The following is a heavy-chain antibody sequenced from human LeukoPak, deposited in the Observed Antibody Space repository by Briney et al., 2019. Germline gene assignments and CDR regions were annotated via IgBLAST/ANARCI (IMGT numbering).Heavy chain of an antibody. CDR1: GFTFSDYY. J-gene: IGHJ5*02. V-gene: IGHV3-11*01. CDR2: ISSSGSTI. Sequence: GGSLRLSCAASGFTFSDYYMSWIRQAPGKGLEWVSYISSSGSTIYYADSVKGRFTISRDNAKNSLYLQMNSLSAEDTAVYYCARVRDYDSSNWFDPWGQGTLVTVSS. CDR3: ARVRDYDSSNWFDP. D-gene: IGHD3-22*01.